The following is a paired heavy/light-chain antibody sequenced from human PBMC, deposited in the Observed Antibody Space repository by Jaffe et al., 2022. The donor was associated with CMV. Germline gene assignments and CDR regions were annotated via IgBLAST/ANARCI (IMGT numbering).Light chain of an antibody. V-gene: IGLV3-19*01. CDR3: NSRDTSGLHLV. CDR1: SLRRYF. CDR2: GKN. Sequence: SSELTQDPAVSVALGQTVRITCQGDSLRRYFASWYQQRPGQAPVLVNYGKNNRPSGIPDRFSGSSSGNTASLTIAGAQAEDEADYYCNSRDTSGLHLVFGGGTKLTVL. J-gene: IGLJ3*02.
Heavy chain of an antibody. CDR1: AFTFSNYE. Sequence: EVQLVESGGGLVQAGGSLRLSCAASAFTFSNYEINWVRQAPGRELEWVSYISRSGTTVYYAESVKGRFTLSRDNARNSLSLQMNSLRVEDTAVYYCARVLGSSTWYPFDHWGQGTLVSVSS. D-gene: IGHD6-13*01. J-gene: IGHJ4*02. CDR2: ISRSGTTV. CDR3: ARVLGSSTWYPFDH. V-gene: IGHV3-48*03.